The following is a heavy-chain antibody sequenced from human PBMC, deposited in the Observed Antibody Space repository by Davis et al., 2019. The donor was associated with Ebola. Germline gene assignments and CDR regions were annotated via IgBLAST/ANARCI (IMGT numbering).Heavy chain of an antibody. CDR2: INHSGST. J-gene: IGHJ4*02. V-gene: IGHV4-34*01. Sequence: SDTLSPTFAVHGASFSGYYWSWTRQPPGKGREWIGEINHSGSTNYHPSLNSRVTISVDTSKNQFSLKLSSVTAADTAVYYCARGRGLRFLEWLPRLDYWGQGTLVTVSS. D-gene: IGHD3-3*01. CDR3: ARGRGLRFLEWLPRLDY. CDR1: GASFSGYY.